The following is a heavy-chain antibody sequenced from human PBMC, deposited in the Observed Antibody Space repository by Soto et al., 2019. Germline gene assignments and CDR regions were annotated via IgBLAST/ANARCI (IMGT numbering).Heavy chain of an antibody. Sequence: QVQLVESGGGVVQPGRSLRLSCAASGFTFSSYGMHWVRQAPGKGLEWVAVIWYDGSNKYYADSVKGRFTISRDNSKNTLYLQMNSLRAEDTAVYYCARDFDIAAATYGGMFDYWGQGTLVTVSS. V-gene: IGHV3-33*01. CDR1: GFTFSSYG. CDR2: IWYDGSNK. J-gene: IGHJ4*02. D-gene: IGHD6-13*01. CDR3: ARDFDIAAATYGGMFDY.